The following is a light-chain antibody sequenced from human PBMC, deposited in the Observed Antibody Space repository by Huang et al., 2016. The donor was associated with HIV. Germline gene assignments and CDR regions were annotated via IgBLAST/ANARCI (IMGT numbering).Light chain of an antibody. CDR3: QQYNNWPLT. Sequence: EIVMTQSPATLSVSPGERATLSCRASQSVSSSLAWYQQKPGQAPRLLIYAASTRATGFPARFSGSGSGTEFTLTLSSLQSEDFAVYSCQQYNNWPLTFGQGTKVEIK. J-gene: IGKJ1*01. V-gene: IGKV3-15*01. CDR1: QSVSSS. CDR2: AAS.